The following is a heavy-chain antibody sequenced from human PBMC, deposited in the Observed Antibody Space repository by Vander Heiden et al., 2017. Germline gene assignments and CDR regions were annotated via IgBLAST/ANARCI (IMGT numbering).Heavy chain of an antibody. Sequence: QVQLQESGPGLVKPSETLSLTCTVSGGSISSYYWRWIRQPPGKGLEWIGYIYYSGSTNYNPSLKSRVTISVDTSKNQFSLKLSSVTAADTAVYYCARVSGGYCSGGSCYASGHDWFDPWGQGTLVTVSS. CDR3: ARVSGGYCSGGSCYASGHDWFDP. J-gene: IGHJ5*02. V-gene: IGHV4-59*01. D-gene: IGHD2-15*01. CDR2: IYYSGST. CDR1: GGSISSYY.